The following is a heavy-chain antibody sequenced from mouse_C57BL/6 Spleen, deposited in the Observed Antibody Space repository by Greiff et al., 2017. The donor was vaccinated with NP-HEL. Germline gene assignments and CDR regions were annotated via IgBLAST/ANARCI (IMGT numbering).Heavy chain of an antibody. V-gene: IGHV14-1*01. CDR2: IDPEDGDD. Sequence: VQLQQSGAELVRPGASVKLSCTASGFNIKDYYMHWVQQRPEQGLEWIGRIDPEDGDDEYAPKFQGKATMTADTSSNTAYLQLSSLTSEDTAVYYGTTGDAARAPFAYWGQGTLVTVSA. D-gene: IGHD3-1*01. J-gene: IGHJ3*01. CDR3: TTGDAARAPFAY. CDR1: GFNIKDYY.